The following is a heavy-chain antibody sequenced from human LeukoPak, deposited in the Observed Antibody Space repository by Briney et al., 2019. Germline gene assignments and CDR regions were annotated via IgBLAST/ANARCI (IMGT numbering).Heavy chain of an antibody. CDR3: ARDTHDFWSGYGFDH. Sequence: PGGSLRLSCAASGFTFSSYAMHWVRQAPGKGLEWVAVISYDGSNKYYADSVKGRFTISRDNSKNTPYLQMNSLRAEDTAVYYCARDTHDFWSGYGFDHWGQGTLVTVSS. D-gene: IGHD3-3*01. J-gene: IGHJ4*02. CDR1: GFTFSSYA. CDR2: ISYDGSNK. V-gene: IGHV3-30*04.